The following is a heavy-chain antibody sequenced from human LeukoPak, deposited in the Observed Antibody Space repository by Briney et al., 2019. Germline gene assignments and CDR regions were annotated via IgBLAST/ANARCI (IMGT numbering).Heavy chain of an antibody. J-gene: IGHJ6*03. CDR3: ARGLMQYYYGSGSYYAYYMDV. Sequence: SETLSLTCAVYGGSFSGYYWSWIRQPPGKGLEWIGEINHSGSTNYNPSLKSRVTISVDTSKNQFSLKLSSVTAAGTAVYYCARGLMQYYYGSGSYYAYYMDVWGKGTTVTVSS. CDR1: GGSFSGYY. V-gene: IGHV4-34*01. D-gene: IGHD3-10*01. CDR2: INHSGST.